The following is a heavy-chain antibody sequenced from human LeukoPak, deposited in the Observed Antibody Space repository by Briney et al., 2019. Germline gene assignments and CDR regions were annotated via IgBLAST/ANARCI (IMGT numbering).Heavy chain of an antibody. CDR1: GYTLTELS. CDR3: ATAPISGDAFDI. J-gene: IGHJ3*02. V-gene: IGHV1-24*01. CDR2: FDPEDGET. Sequence: ASVKVSCTVSGYTLTELSMHWVRQAPGKGLEWMGGFDPEDGETIYAQKFQGRVTMTEDTSTDTAYMELSSLRSEDTAVYYCATAPISGDAFDIWGQGTTVTVSS. D-gene: IGHD1-14*01.